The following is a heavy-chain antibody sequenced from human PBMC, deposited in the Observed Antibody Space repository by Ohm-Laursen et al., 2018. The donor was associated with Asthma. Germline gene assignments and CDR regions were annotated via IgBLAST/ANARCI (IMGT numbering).Heavy chain of an antibody. CDR3: AKDQGYGMDV. CDR1: GFTFSSYG. CDR2: ISYDGSNK. Sequence: SLRLSFSAPGFTFSSYGMHWVRQAPGKGLEWVAVISYDGSNKYYADSVKGRFTISRDNSKNTLYLQMNSLRAEDTAVYYCAKDQGYGMDVWGQGTTVTVSS. J-gene: IGHJ6*02. V-gene: IGHV3-30*18.